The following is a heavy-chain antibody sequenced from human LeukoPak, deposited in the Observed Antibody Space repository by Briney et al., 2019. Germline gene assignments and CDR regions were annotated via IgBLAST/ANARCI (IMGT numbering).Heavy chain of an antibody. V-gene: IGHV1-18*01. D-gene: IGHD2-2*01. CDR3: ARRDCSSVTCYAFDI. Sequence: ASVKVSCKASGGTFSSYAISWVRQAPGQGLEWMGWISVYSTGANYAQTLQGRVTMTTDTSTTTAYMELRSLRADDTAMYYCARRDCSSVTCYAFDIWGQGTMVTVSS. CDR2: ISVYSTGA. J-gene: IGHJ3*02. CDR1: GGTFSSYA.